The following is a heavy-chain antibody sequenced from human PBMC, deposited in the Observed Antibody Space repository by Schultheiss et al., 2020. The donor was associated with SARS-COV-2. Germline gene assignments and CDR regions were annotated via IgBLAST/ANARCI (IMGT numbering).Heavy chain of an antibody. CDR1: GFTFSSYW. Sequence: GGSLRLSCAASGFTFSSYWMHWVLQVPGKGLVWVSRIKNDGRSTNYVDSVNGRFTISRDNAKNTLYLQMDSLTAQDTAVYYCASSHYDSSNYAFDMWGQGRMVTVSS. J-gene: IGHJ3*02. D-gene: IGHD3-22*01. CDR2: IKNDGRST. CDR3: ASSHYDSSNYAFDM. V-gene: IGHV3-74*01.